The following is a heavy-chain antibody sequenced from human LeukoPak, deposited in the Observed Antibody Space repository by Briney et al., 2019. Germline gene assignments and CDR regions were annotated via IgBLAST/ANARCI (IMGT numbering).Heavy chain of an antibody. CDR1: GFTFSNYG. CDR2: TSYDGSNK. CDR3: ARDLWFGELLTVLGY. D-gene: IGHD3-10*01. J-gene: IGHJ4*02. V-gene: IGHV3-30*03. Sequence: GRSLRLSCAASGFTFSNYGMHWVRQAPGRGLEWVAVTSYDGSNKDYADSVRGRFTISRDNSKNTLYLQMNSLRAEDTAVYYCARDLWFGELLTVLGYWGQGTLVTVSS.